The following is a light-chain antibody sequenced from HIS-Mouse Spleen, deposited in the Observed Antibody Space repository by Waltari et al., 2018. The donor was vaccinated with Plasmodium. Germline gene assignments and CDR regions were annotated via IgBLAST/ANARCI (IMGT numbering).Light chain of an antibody. CDR3: CSYAGSYTLV. V-gene: IGLV2-11*01. CDR1: SSDVGGYNY. Sequence: QSALTQPRSVSGSPGQSVTISCTGTSSDVGGYNYVSWYQQHPGKAPKLMSYDVSKRPSVVPDRFSGSKSGNTASLTISGLQAEDEADYYCCSYAGSYTLVFGGGTKLTVL. J-gene: IGLJ3*02. CDR2: DVS.